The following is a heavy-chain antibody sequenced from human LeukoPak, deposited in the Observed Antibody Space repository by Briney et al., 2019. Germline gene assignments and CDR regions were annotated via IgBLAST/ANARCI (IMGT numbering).Heavy chain of an antibody. CDR2: IYHSGST. Sequence: SEXXXLTCXXSXXXISXGYXXGXIRQPPGKGLEWIGSIYHSGSTYYNPSLKGRVTISVDTSKNQFSLKLSSVTAADTAVYYCAREYSGSYGDAFDIWGQGTMVTVSS. D-gene: IGHD1-26*01. CDR3: AREYSGSYGDAFDI. J-gene: IGHJ3*02. CDR1: XXXISXGYX. V-gene: IGHV4-38-2*02.